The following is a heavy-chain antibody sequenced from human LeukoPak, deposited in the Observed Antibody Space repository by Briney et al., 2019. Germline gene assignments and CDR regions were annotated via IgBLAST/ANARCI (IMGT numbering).Heavy chain of an antibody. V-gene: IGHV3-7*04. Sequence: GGSLRLSCTASGFTFSTYDLSWVRQAPGKGLEWVANIKQDGSEKYYVDSVKGRFTISRDNAKNSLYLQMNSLRAEDTAVYYCARVQAWFDPWGQGTLVTVSS. CDR3: ARVQAWFDP. J-gene: IGHJ5*02. CDR2: IKQDGSEK. CDR1: GFTFSTYD.